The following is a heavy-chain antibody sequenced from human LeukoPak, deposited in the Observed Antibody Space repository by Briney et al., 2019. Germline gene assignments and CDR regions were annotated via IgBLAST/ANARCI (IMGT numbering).Heavy chain of an antibody. D-gene: IGHD1-26*01. V-gene: IGHV3-9*01. CDR1: GFTFDDYA. CDR3: AKDMGSGSSFDY. J-gene: IGHJ4*02. CDR2: ISWNSGSI. Sequence: GGSLRLSCAASGFTFDDYAMHWVRQAPGKGLEWVSGISWNSGSIGYADSVKGRFTISRDNAENSLYLQMNSLRAEDTALYYCAKDMGSGSSFDYWGQGTLVTVSS.